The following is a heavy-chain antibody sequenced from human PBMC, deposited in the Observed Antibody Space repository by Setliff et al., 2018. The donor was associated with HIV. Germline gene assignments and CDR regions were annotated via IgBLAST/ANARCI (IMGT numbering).Heavy chain of an antibody. CDR1: GGPISSVNYS. Sequence: SETLSLTCNVSGGPISSVNYSWNWIRQPAGKGLEWIGRIYASGSPTYNSSLESRVTISVDTSKNHFSLRLNSVTAADTAVYFCARAPRYYRGWYIPEYFDNWGEGTLVTAPQ. D-gene: IGHD6-19*01. J-gene: IGHJ4*02. CDR2: IYASGSP. CDR3: ARAPRYYRGWYIPEYFDN. V-gene: IGHV4-61*02.